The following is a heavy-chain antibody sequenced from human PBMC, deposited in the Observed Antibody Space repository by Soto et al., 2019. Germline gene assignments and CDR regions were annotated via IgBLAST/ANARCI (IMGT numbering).Heavy chain of an antibody. CDR2: IFYRGTT. J-gene: IGHJ4*02. V-gene: IGHV4-4*02. D-gene: IGHD2-8*01. CDR1: GGSISSGNW. Sequence: SETLSLTCAVSGGSISSGNWWSWVRQSPGKGLEWIGEIFYRGTTNYSPSLRSRVTISLDRSNNHFSLKLNSVTAADTAVYYCARKNGGGGYPDYWGQGTLVTVSS. CDR3: ARKNGGGGYPDY.